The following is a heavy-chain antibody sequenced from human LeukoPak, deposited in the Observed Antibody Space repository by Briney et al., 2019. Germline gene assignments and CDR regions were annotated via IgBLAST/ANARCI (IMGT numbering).Heavy chain of an antibody. Sequence: PSETLSLTCTVSGGSISSGSYYWGWIRQPPGKGLEWIGSIYYSGSTYYNPSLKSRVTISVDTSKNQFSLKLSSVTAADTAVYYCARHPFSGHGWAYYFDYWGQGALVTVSS. V-gene: IGHV4-39*07. D-gene: IGHD5-12*01. CDR3: ARHPFSGHGWAYYFDY. CDR1: GGSISSGSYY. CDR2: IYYSGST. J-gene: IGHJ4*02.